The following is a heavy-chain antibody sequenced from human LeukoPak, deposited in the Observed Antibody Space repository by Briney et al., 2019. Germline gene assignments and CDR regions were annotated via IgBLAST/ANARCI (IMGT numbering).Heavy chain of an antibody. V-gene: IGHV3-15*01. CDR1: GLIFRNAW. D-gene: IGHD3-22*01. CDR2: IKSKSDGGST. Sequence: GGSLRLPCAVSGLIFRNAWMSWVRQAPGKGLEWVGRIKSKSDGGSTDYAAPVKGRFTISRDDSKNTLYPQMNSLKSEDTAVYYCTTDDWYDSSGYHVGFDSWGQGTLVTVSS. CDR3: TTDDWYDSSGYHVGFDS. J-gene: IGHJ4*02.